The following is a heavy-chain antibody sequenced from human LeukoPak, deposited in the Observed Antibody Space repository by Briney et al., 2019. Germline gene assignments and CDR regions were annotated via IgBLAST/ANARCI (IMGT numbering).Heavy chain of an antibody. CDR3: ASSEVGDTS. D-gene: IGHD1-26*01. CDR2: ISSSSSYI. V-gene: IGHV3-21*01. J-gene: IGHJ5*02. Sequence: PGGSLRLSCAASGFTFGSYSMNWVRQAPGKGLEWVSSISSSSSYIYYADSVKGRFTISRDNAKNSLYLQMNSLRAEDTAVYYCASSEVGDTSWGQGTLVTVSS. CDR1: GFTFGSYS.